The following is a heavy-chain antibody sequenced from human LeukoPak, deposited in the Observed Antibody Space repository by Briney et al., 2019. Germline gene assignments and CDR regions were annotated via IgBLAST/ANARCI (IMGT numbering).Heavy chain of an antibody. Sequence: ASVTVSFKASGYTFTSYDINWVRPATGQGLEWMGWMNPNSGNTGYAQKFQGRVTMTRNTSISTAYMELSSLRSEDTAVYYCATRTVAGKAVDYWGQGTLVTVSS. V-gene: IGHV1-8*01. CDR3: ATRTVAGKAVDY. CDR2: MNPNSGNT. D-gene: IGHD6-19*01. CDR1: GYTFTSYD. J-gene: IGHJ4*02.